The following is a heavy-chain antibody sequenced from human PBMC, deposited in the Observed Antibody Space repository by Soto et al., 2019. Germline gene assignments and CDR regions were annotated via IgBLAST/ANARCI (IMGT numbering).Heavy chain of an antibody. J-gene: IGHJ5*02. D-gene: IGHD6-25*01. Sequence: GGSLRLSCAASGFTFSSYSMNWVRQAPGKGLEWVSSISSSSSYIYYADSVKGRFTISGDNAKNSLYLQMNSLRAEDTAVYYCAREGDSSGWYNWFDPSGQGTLDIVSS. CDR2: ISSSSSYI. CDR1: GFTFSSYS. CDR3: AREGDSSGWYNWFDP. V-gene: IGHV3-21*01.